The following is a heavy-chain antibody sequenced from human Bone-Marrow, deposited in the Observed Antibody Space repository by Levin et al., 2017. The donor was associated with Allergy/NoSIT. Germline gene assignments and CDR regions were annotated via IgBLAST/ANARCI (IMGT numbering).Heavy chain of an antibody. CDR2: IKQEGYEK. CDR1: GFTFSAYW. D-gene: IGHD2-8*01. CDR3: VTNGL. Sequence: LSLTCAASGFTFSAYWMTWVRQSPGKGLEWVANIKQEGYEKYYMDSVKGRFTISRDNAKMSLYLQMNSLRADDTAVYYCVTNGLWGQGTPVTVSS. V-gene: IGHV3-7*01. J-gene: IGHJ4*02.